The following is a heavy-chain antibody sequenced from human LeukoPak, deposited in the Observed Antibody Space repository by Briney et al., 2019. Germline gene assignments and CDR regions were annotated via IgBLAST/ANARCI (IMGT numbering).Heavy chain of an antibody. J-gene: IGHJ4*02. CDR2: IYYSGST. V-gene: IGHV4-61*08. D-gene: IGHD7-27*01. Sequence: SETLSLTCTVSGDSISSGGYYWSWIRQPPGKGLEWIGYIYYSGSTNYNPSLKSRVTISVDTSKNQFSLKLSSVTAADTAVYYCARTTGDRGGNYFDSWGQGTLVTVSS. CDR3: ARTTGDRGGNYFDS. CDR1: GDSISSGGYY.